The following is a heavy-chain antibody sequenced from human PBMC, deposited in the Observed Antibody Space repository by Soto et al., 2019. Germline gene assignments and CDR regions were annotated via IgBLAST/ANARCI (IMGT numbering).Heavy chain of an antibody. V-gene: IGHV4-39*01. Sequence: QLQLQESGPGLVKPSEPLSLTCSVSGGSISSSSYYWGWIRQPPGKGLEWIGSIYYSGSIYYNTSLKSRVTISVDTSKNQFSRKLSSVTAAETAVYYCARQSSGWYNWFDPWGQGTLGTGSS. CDR3: ARQSSGWYNWFDP. J-gene: IGHJ5*02. CDR1: GGSISSSSYY. D-gene: IGHD6-19*01. CDR2: IYYSGSI.